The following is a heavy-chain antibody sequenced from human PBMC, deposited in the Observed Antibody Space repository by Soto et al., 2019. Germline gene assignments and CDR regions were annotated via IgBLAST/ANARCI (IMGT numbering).Heavy chain of an antibody. J-gene: IGHJ6*02. D-gene: IGHD3-10*01. Sequence: PGGSLRLSCASSGFTFSTYAMSWVRQAPGKGLEWVSTISGSGSRTYYADSVKGRFTISRDNSKNTLYLQMNSLRAEDTAVYYCAKDSDYSYGSLGVWGQGTTVTVS. CDR1: GFTFSTYA. CDR2: ISGSGSRT. V-gene: IGHV3-23*01. CDR3: AKDSDYSYGSLGV.